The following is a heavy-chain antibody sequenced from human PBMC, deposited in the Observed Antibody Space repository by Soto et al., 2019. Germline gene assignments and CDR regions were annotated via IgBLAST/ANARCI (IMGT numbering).Heavy chain of an antibody. Sequence: PGGSLRLSCTASGFAFDRFAMHWVRQIPGEGLQWVAGLNWRGDNVAYADSVKGRFTISRNNAEKSLSLQMSSLRPEDTGLYYCAKDRYDISWYEVALDSWGHGIPVTVSS. CDR2: LNWRGDNV. J-gene: IGHJ5*01. V-gene: IGHV3-9*01. CDR3: AKDRYDISWYEVALDS. CDR1: GFAFDRFA. D-gene: IGHD3-22*01.